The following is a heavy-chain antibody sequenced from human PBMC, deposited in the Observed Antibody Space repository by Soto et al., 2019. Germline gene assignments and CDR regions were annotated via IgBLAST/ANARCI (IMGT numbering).Heavy chain of an antibody. CDR2: IIPIFGTA. Sequence: GASVKVSCKASGGTFSSYAISWVRQAPGQGLEWMGGIIPIFGTANYAQKFQGRVTITADESTSTAYMELSSLRSEDTAMYYCARGRAIPAATDISTYYYYYGMDVWGQGTTVTVSS. CDR3: ARGRAIPAATDISTYYYYYGMDV. D-gene: IGHD2-2*01. J-gene: IGHJ6*02. V-gene: IGHV1-69*13. CDR1: GGTFSSYA.